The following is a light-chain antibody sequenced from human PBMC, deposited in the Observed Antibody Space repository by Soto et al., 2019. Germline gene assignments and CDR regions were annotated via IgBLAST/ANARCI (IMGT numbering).Light chain of an antibody. Sequence: EIVLTQSPATLSLSPGERATLSCSANESVTTFLAWYQQKPCQAPSLLIYDASNRATGIQARCSGSASATYHTLTITTLAPEDFAVSYYQRSINCPLSFRGGTKVEIK. CDR2: DAS. V-gene: IGKV3-11*01. CDR1: ESVTTF. CDR3: QRSINCPLS. J-gene: IGKJ4*01.